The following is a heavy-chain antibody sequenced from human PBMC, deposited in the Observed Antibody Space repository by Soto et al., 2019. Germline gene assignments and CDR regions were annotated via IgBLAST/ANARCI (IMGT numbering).Heavy chain of an antibody. CDR1: GFTVSSNY. CDR2: IYSGGST. V-gene: IGHV3-53*01. CDR3: ARSKTYYYDSSGYPPGGMDV. Sequence: PGGSLRLSCAASGFTVSSNYMSWVRQAPGKGLEWVSVIYSGGSTYYADSVKGRFTISRDNSKNTLYFQMNSLRAEDTAVYYCARSKTYYYDSSGYPPGGMDVWGQGTTVTVSS. D-gene: IGHD3-22*01. J-gene: IGHJ6*02.